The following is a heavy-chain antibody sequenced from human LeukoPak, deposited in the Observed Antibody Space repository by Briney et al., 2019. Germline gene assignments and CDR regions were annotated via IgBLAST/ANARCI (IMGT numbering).Heavy chain of an antibody. CDR3: ARVDFPDAFDI. CDR1: GGSLNSSPYY. J-gene: IGHJ3*02. V-gene: IGHV4-39*07. CDR2: ISHSGTT. Sequence: PSGTLSLTCSVSGGSLNSSPYYWAWIRPPPGKGLEWVGCISHSGTTYYSPSLESRVAVSQDASENEFSLLLSALTVADTAVYYTARVDFPDAFDIWGQGTRVTVS.